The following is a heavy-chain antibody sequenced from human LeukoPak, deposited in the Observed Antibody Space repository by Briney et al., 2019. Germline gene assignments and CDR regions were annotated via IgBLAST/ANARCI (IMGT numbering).Heavy chain of an antibody. CDR2: IYSSGST. D-gene: IGHD4-17*01. Sequence: SETLSLTCTVSGGSLSSYYWSWIRQPPGKGLEWIGYIYSSGSTNYNPSLNSRVTISVDTSKNQFSLKLTSVTAADTAVYYCASTTTTYYSYFYYYMGVWGKGTTVTVSS. CDR3: ASTTTTYYSYFYYYMGV. CDR1: GGSLSSYY. V-gene: IGHV4-4*09. J-gene: IGHJ6*03.